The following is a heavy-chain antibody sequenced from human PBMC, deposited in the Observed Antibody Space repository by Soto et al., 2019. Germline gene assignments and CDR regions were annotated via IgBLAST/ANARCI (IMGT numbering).Heavy chain of an antibody. V-gene: IGHV3-21*01. CDR2: ISSSSSYI. CDR3: ARVRRRGYSFGLDRDAFDI. D-gene: IGHD5-18*01. CDR1: VFTFSSYS. J-gene: IGHJ3*02. Sequence: GGSLRLSCAASVFTFSSYSMNGVRQAPGKGLEWVSSISSSSSYIYYEDSVKGRFTISRENAKNSLYLQMNSLRAEDTAVYYCARVRRRGYSFGLDRDAFDIWGQGTMVTVSS.